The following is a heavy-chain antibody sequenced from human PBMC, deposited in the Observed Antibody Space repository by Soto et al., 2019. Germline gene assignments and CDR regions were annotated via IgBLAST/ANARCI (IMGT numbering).Heavy chain of an antibody. CDR1: GYSFTSYW. J-gene: IGHJ6*02. D-gene: IGHD6-19*01. CDR2: IDPSDSYT. CDR3: ARRHIAVAGTYYYGMDV. V-gene: IGHV5-10-1*01. Sequence: GESLKISCKGSGYSFTSYWISWVRQMPGKGLEWMGRIDPSDSYTNYSPSFQGHVTISADKSISTAYLQWSSLKASDTAMYYCARRHIAVAGTYYYGMDVWGQGTTVTVSS.